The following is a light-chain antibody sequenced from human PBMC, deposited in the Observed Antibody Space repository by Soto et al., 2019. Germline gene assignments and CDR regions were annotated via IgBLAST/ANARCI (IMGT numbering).Light chain of an antibody. V-gene: IGLV2-14*01. J-gene: IGLJ2*01. Sequence: QSALTQPASVAGSPGQSITFSCTGTSSDIGLYDSVSWYQQYPGKAPKLIIYEVNNRPSGVSNRFSGSKSYNTASLTISGLQAEDEADYYCSSYAYSTPVVIGGGTKLTVL. CDR3: SSYAYSTPVV. CDR1: SSDIGLYDS. CDR2: EVN.